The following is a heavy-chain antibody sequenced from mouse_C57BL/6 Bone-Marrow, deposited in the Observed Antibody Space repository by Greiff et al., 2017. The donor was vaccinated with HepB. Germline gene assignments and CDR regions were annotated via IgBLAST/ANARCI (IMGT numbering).Heavy chain of an antibody. D-gene: IGHD2-3*01. CDR3: AREGFDGYYPWFAY. CDR1: GYTFTDYN. Sequence: VHVKQSGPELVKPGASVKMSCKASGYTFTDYNMHWVKQSHGKSLEWIGYINPNNGGTSYNQKFKGKATLTVNKSSSTAYMELRSLTSEDSAVYYCAREGFDGYYPWFAYWGQGTLVTVSA. CDR2: INPNNGGT. V-gene: IGHV1-22*01. J-gene: IGHJ3*01.